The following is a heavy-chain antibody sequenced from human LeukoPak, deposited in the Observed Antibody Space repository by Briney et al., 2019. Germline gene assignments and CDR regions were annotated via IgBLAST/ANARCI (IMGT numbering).Heavy chain of an antibody. D-gene: IGHD3-9*01. CDR3: ARRPFKYYDILTGYYRSEFEY. Sequence: ASVKVSCKASGYTVTSYDINWVRQATGQGLEWMGWMNPDTGNTGYAQKFQGRVTMTRNTSISTAYMELSSLKSEDTAVYYCARRPFKYYDILTGYYRSEFEYWGQGTLVTVSS. J-gene: IGHJ4*02. CDR2: MNPDTGNT. CDR1: GYTVTSYD. V-gene: IGHV1-8*01.